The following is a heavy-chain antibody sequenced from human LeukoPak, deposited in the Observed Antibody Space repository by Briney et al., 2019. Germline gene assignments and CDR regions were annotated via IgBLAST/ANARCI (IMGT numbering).Heavy chain of an antibody. D-gene: IGHD6-19*01. J-gene: IGHJ4*02. V-gene: IGHV4-34*01. CDR3: AGEYSSDNNLDY. CDR2: FYYSGST. CDR1: GVSFSGYY. Sequence: SETLSLTCAVYGVSFSGYYWSWIRQPPGKGLEWIGSFYYSGSTYYNPSLKSRVTISVDTSKNQFSLKLSSVTAADTAVYYCAGEYSSDNNLDYWGQGTLVTVSS.